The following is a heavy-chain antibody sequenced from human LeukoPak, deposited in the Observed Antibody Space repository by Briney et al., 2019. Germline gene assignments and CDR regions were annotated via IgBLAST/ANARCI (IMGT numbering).Heavy chain of an antibody. J-gene: IGHJ4*02. CDR3: ARMEGGYNGDY. Sequence: GGSLRLSCSASGFTFSDYWMMWVRQAPGKWLEWVGNIRQDDSEKNYVDSVKGRFTISRDNAKSSLYLQMNSLRAEDTAVYYCARMEGGYNGDYWGQGTLVTVSS. V-gene: IGHV3-7*01. CDR1: GFTFSDYW. CDR2: IRQDDSEK. D-gene: IGHD5-24*01.